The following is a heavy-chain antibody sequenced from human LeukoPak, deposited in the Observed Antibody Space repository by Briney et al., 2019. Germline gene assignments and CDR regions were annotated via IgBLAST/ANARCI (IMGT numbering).Heavy chain of an antibody. D-gene: IGHD6-19*01. CDR1: GYTFSRND. CDR2: VSVYNGNT. CDR3: ARGNSGWYYLDY. V-gene: IGHV1-18*04. Sequence: GASVKVSCKASGYTFSRNDISWVRQAPGQGLEWMGWVSVYNGNTNHAQKFEGRITMTTDTSTSTAYMDLRSLRFDDTAVYYCARGNSGWYYLDYWGQGTLVTVSS. J-gene: IGHJ4*02.